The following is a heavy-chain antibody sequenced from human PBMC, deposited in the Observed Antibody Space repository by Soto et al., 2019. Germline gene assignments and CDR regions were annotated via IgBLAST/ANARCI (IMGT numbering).Heavy chain of an antibody. CDR2: ISYDGSNK. D-gene: IGHD3-10*01. CDR1: GFTFSSYA. V-gene: IGHV3-30-3*01. Sequence: QVQLVESGGGVVQPGRSLRLSCAASGFTFSSYAMHWVRQAPGKGLEWVAVISYDGSNKYYADSVKGRFTISRDNSKNTLYLQMNSLRAEDTAVYYCARVPMVRGVIKGIDYWGQGTLVTVSS. J-gene: IGHJ4*02. CDR3: ARVPMVRGVIKGIDY.